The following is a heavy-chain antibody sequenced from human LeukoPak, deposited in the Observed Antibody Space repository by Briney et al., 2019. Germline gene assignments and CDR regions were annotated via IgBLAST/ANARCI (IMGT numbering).Heavy chain of an antibody. Sequence: PGGSLRLSCAASGFTFSSYSMNWVRQAPGKGREWVSSISSSSSSYIYYEDSVKGRFTISRDNAKNSLYLQMKSLRAEDTAVYYCARDRESSSWFDYWGQGTLVTVSS. CDR1: GFTFSSYS. CDR3: ARDRESSSWFDY. J-gene: IGHJ4*02. CDR2: ISSSSSSYI. D-gene: IGHD6-13*01. V-gene: IGHV3-21*01.